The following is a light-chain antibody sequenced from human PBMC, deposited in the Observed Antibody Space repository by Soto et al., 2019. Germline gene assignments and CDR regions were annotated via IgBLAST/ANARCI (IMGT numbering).Light chain of an antibody. CDR3: QQSYTTLGT. CDR2: GAS. CDR1: QSISSY. J-gene: IGKJ2*01. Sequence: DIQMTQSPSSLSAGDRVTITCXXXQSISSYLSWYQQKPGKAPKLLIYGASSLQNGVPSRFSGSGSATDFTHTISSLQPEDFATYYCQQSYTTLGTFGQGTKLEIK. V-gene: IGKV1-39*01.